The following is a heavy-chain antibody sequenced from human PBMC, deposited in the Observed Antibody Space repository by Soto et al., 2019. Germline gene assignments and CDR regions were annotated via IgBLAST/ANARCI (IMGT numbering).Heavy chain of an antibody. CDR1: GGSISSYY. D-gene: IGHD3-9*01. CDR3: ARGVPLLRYFDWLPAAGWFDP. V-gene: IGHV4-59*01. CDR2: IYYSGST. J-gene: IGHJ5*02. Sequence: SETLSLTCTVSGGSISSYYWSWIRQPPGKGLEWTGYIYYSGSTNYNPSLKSRVTISVDTSKNQFSLKLSSVTAADTAVYYCARGVPLLRYFDWLPAAGWFDPWGQGTLVTVSS.